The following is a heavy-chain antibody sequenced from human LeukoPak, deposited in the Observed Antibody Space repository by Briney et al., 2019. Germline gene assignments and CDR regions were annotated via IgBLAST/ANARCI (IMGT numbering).Heavy chain of an antibody. V-gene: IGHV3-74*01. D-gene: IGHD4-17*01. J-gene: IGHJ4*02. CDR1: GFTFSRHW. Sequence: GGSLRLSCAAPGFTFSRHWMHWVRQGPGKGLECVARIKSDGTYSDYGDSVRGRFTISRDNAKDTLYLQMNSPRVEDTAVYYCVRDDDYYGVDYWGQGTLVTVSS. CDR2: IKSDGTYS. CDR3: VRDDDYYGVDY.